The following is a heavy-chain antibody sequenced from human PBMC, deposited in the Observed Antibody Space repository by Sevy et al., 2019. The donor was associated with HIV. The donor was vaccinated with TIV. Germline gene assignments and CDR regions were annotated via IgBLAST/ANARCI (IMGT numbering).Heavy chain of an antibody. CDR2: ITSSSKFK. D-gene: IGHD3-16*01. Sequence: GGSLRLSCAASGFTFSNYNMNWVRQAPEKGLEWVSSITSSSKFKYYADSLKGRLTISRDDAKNSVFLQINSLRVEDTAVYYCARAGGLVDGGMDVWGQGTTVTVSS. J-gene: IGHJ6*02. CDR1: GFTFSNYN. CDR3: ARAGGLVDGGMDV. V-gene: IGHV3-21*01.